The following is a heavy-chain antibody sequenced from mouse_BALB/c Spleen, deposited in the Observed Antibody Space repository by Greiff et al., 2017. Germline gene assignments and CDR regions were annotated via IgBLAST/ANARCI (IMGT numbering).Heavy chain of an antibody. CDR1: GFSLTSYG. CDR3: ARSRDGNYAWFAD. J-gene: IGHJ3*01. CDR2: IWSGGST. Sequence: VMLVESGPGLVQPSQSLSITCTVSGFSLTSYGVHWVRQSPGKGLEWLGVIWSGGSTDYNAAFISRLSISKDNSKSQVFFKMNSLQANDTAIYYCARSRDGNYAWFADWGQGTLVTVSA. V-gene: IGHV2-2*02. D-gene: IGHD2-1*01.